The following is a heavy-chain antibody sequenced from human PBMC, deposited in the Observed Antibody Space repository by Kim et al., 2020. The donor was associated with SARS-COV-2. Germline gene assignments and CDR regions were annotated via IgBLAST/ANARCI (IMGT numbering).Heavy chain of an antibody. CDR3: ARSTYSGYDKERRFDY. D-gene: IGHD5-12*01. J-gene: IGHJ4*02. CDR1: GGSFSGYY. Sequence: SETLSLTCAVYGGSFSGYYWSWIRQPPGKGLEWIGEINHSGSTNYNPSLKSRVTISVDTSKNQFSLKLSSVTAADTAVYYCARSTYSGYDKERRFDYWGQGTLVTVSS. CDR2: INHSGST. V-gene: IGHV4-34*01.